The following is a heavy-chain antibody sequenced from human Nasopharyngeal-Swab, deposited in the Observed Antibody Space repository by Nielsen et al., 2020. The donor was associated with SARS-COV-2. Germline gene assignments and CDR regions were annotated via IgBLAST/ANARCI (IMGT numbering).Heavy chain of an antibody. CDR2: IQTDGTEQ. CDR3: ARENHGVFDN. J-gene: IGHJ4*02. CDR1: GFTFSPFW. Sequence: GGSLRLSCAASGFTFSPFWMTWVRQAPGKGLEWVATIQTDGTEQYSVDSVKGRFTISRDNGKNSLYLQMNSLRVEVTAVYYCARENHGVFDNWGQGTLVTVSS. V-gene: IGHV3-7*01.